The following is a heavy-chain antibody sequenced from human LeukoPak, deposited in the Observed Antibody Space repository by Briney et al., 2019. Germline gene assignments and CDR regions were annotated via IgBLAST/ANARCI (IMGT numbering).Heavy chain of an antibody. V-gene: IGHV3-21*01. CDR1: GFTLSSYS. CDR2: ISSSSSYI. Sequence: PGGSLRLSCAASGFTLSSYSMNWVRQAPGKGLEWVSSISSSSSYIYYADSVKGRFTISRDNAKNSLYLQMNSLRAEDTAVYYCAKEEVISGNHGVYFDYWGQGTLVTVSS. J-gene: IGHJ4*02. D-gene: IGHD3-22*01. CDR3: AKEEVISGNHGVYFDY.